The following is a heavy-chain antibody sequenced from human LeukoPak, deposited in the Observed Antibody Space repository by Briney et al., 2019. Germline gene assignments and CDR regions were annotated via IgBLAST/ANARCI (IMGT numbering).Heavy chain of an antibody. CDR2: ISYDGSNK. D-gene: IGHD6-13*01. J-gene: IGHJ4*02. Sequence: PGGSLRLSCAASGFTFSSYAMHWVRQAPGKGLEWVAVISYDGSNKYYADSVKGRFTISRDNSKNTLYLQMNSLRAEDTAVYYCAKDFVEAAAGSYWGQGTLVTVSS. CDR1: GFTFSSYA. CDR3: AKDFVEAAAGSY. V-gene: IGHV3-30-3*01.